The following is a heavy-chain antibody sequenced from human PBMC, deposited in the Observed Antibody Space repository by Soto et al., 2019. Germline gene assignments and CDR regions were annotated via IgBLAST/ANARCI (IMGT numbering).Heavy chain of an antibody. J-gene: IGHJ4*02. D-gene: IGHD3-16*01. CDR2: IYYSGNT. V-gene: IGHV4-30-4*01. Sequence: SEALSLTCTVSGGSTSSDNYWSWIRQPPGKGLEWIGHIYYSGNTDYNPSLKSRLAISIDTSKNQFSLKLSSVTAADTAVYFCAREGGESSDGLYYFDSWGQGSLVTVSS. CDR3: AREGGESSDGLYYFDS. CDR1: GGSTSSDNY.